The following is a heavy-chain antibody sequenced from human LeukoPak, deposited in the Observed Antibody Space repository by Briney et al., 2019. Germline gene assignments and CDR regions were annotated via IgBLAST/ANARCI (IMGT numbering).Heavy chain of an antibody. V-gene: IGHV3-30*03. Sequence: PGGSLRLSCAASGFSFSSYGMHWVRQTPGKGLEWVAVISNDGSNKYYVDSVKGRFTISRDNSKNTLYLQMNSPRAEDTAVYYCARARGFDWWGQGALVTVSS. CDR3: ARARGFDW. J-gene: IGHJ4*02. CDR1: GFSFSSYG. CDR2: ISNDGSNK.